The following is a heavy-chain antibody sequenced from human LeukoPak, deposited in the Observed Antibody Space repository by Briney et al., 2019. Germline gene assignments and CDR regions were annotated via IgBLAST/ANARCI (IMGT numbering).Heavy chain of an antibody. Sequence: PSETLSLTCAVYGGSFSGYYWSWIRQPPGKGLEWIGESNHSGSTNYNPSLKSRVTISVDTSKNQFSLKLSSVTAADTAVYYCARGGLGGYCSSTSCSDYGMDVWGKGTTVTVSS. CDR2: SNHSGST. V-gene: IGHV4-34*01. J-gene: IGHJ6*04. D-gene: IGHD2-2*03. CDR1: GGSFSGYY. CDR3: ARGGLGGYCSSTSCSDYGMDV.